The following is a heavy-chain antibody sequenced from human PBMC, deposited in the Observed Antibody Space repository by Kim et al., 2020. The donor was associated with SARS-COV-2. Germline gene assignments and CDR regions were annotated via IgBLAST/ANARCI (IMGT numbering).Heavy chain of an antibody. CDR2: S. D-gene: IGHD3-10*01. V-gene: IGHV6-1*01. Sequence: SDYAVSVKGRIVINPATSKNQFSLQLNSVTPEDTAVYYCARGGSIKRGFDYWGQGTLVTVSS. J-gene: IGHJ4*02. CDR3: ARGGSIKRGFDY.